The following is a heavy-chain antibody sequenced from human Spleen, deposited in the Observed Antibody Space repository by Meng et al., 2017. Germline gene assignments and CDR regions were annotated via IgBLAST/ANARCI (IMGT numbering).Heavy chain of an antibody. CDR3: AKGTLQASNWFDP. CDR1: GYTFTAYY. J-gene: IGHJ5*02. D-gene: IGHD4-11*01. Sequence: QWQLVQAGAEVKKPGASVKVSCKASGYTFTAYYIHWVRQAPGQGLEWMGHINPNSGDTLYAPKFQGRVSMTGDTSISTAYVELSGLRSDDTAIYYCAKGTLQASNWFDPWGQGTLVTVSS. CDR2: INPNSGDT. V-gene: IGHV1-2*06.